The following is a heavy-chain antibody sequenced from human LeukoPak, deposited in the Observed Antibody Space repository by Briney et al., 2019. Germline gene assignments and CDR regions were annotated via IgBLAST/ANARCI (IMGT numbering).Heavy chain of an antibody. J-gene: IGHJ3*01. CDR2: ISGSGGST. CDR1: GFTFTNFA. D-gene: IGHD3-16*01. CDR3: AKIPHGGDTFDV. Sequence: GRSLSPSCAPSGFTFTNFAISWVRQAPGRGRGWVSAISGSGGSTYYADSVKGRFTISRDNSKNRLYLQMNSLRAEDTAVYYCAKIPHGGDTFDVWGQGTMVTVSS. V-gene: IGHV3-23*01.